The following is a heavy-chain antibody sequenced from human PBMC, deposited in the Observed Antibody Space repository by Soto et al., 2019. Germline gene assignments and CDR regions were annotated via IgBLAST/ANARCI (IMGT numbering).Heavy chain of an antibody. CDR3: AKDWRWEQQIYGMNV. CDR1: DFSFRNYG. J-gene: IGHJ6*02. Sequence: QERVVESGGGEVQPGTSLRLSCVASDFSFRNYGMHWVRQAPGKGLDWVADISYDGRNKYYAESVKGRFTISRDNSKNPLYLQMNSLRTEDTALYYCAKDWRWEQQIYGMNVWGQGTTVTVSS. V-gene: IGHV3-30*18. D-gene: IGHD1-26*01. CDR2: ISYDGRNK.